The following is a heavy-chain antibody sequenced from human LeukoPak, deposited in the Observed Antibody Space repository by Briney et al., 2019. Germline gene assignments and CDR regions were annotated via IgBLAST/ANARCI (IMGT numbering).Heavy chain of an antibody. V-gene: IGHV1-69*06. D-gene: IGHD3-10*01. Sequence: ASVKVSCKASGGTFSSYAISWVRQAPGQGLEWMGGIIPIFGTANYAQKFRGRVTITADKSTRTAYMELRSLRSDDTAVYYCARLSFRLLWFGELESAFDIWGQGTMVTVSS. CDR1: GGTFSSYA. CDR2: IIPIFGTA. J-gene: IGHJ3*02. CDR3: ARLSFRLLWFGELESAFDI.